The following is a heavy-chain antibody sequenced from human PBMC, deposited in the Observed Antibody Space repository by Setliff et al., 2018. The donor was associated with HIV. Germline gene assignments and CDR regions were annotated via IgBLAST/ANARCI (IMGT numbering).Heavy chain of an antibody. D-gene: IGHD2-21*01. Sequence: GSLRLSCAVSEVIVSNNYMSWVRQAPGKGLEWVSVIYSGGSTDHADSVKGRFTISRDNSKESLFLQMNSLTTEDTALYYCAKPLGNGGNSDPFDLWGQGTTVTVSS. V-gene: IGHV3-53*05. CDR2: IYSGGST. J-gene: IGHJ3*01. CDR1: EVIVSNNY. CDR3: AKPLGNGGNSDPFDL.